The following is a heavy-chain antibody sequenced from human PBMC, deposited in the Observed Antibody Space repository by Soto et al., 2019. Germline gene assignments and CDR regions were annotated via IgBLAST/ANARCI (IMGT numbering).Heavy chain of an antibody. V-gene: IGHV6-1*01. Sequence: PSQTLSLTCAISGDSVPSNSAAWNWIRQSPSRGLEWLGRTYYRSKWFNDYAVSVKSRITINPDTSKNQFSLHLNSVTPEDTAVYFCAREREQLLVTAYQYSYALDVWGQGTTVTV. CDR1: GDSVPSNSAA. CDR3: AREREQLLVTAYQYSYALDV. J-gene: IGHJ6*02. D-gene: IGHD1-26*01. CDR2: TYYRSKWFN.